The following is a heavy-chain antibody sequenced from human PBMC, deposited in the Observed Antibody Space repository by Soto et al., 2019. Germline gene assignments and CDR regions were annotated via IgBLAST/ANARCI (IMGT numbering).Heavy chain of an antibody. Sequence: QVQLVESGGGVVQPGRSLRLSCEASGFTFSSYGMHWVRQAPGKGLEWVAVIWYDGSNKYYADSVKGRFTISRDNSKNPLYLQMNSLRAADTAVYYCAREYSSGWYSSYFDYWGQGTLVTVSS. CDR3: AREYSSGWYSSYFDY. CDR1: GFTFSSYG. V-gene: IGHV3-33*01. D-gene: IGHD6-19*01. CDR2: IWYDGSNK. J-gene: IGHJ4*02.